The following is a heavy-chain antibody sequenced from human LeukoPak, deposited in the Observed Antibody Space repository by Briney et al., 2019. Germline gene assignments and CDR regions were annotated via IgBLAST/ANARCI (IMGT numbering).Heavy chain of an antibody. J-gene: IGHJ4*02. CDR3: ATTTIRLGY. V-gene: IGHV4-39*07. CDR2: IDYSGNT. CDR1: GGSISSSNY. D-gene: IGHD1-26*01. Sequence: SETLSLTCTVSGGSISSSNYWGWLRQPPGKGLEWIGSIDYSGNTYHNPPLKSRVTISIDTSKNQFSLQLSSVTAADTAVYYCATTTIRLGYWGQGTLVTVSS.